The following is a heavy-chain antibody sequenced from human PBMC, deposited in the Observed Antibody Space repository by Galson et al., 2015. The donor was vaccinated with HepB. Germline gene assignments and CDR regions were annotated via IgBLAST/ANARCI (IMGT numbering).Heavy chain of an antibody. CDR3: ARGSYGSGASY. D-gene: IGHD3-10*01. Sequence: SLRLSCAASGFTFSSYNMNWVRQAPGKGLEWISFISDSGSAILYADSVKGQFTISRDNVKNSLYLQMNSLRAEDTAVYYCARGSYGSGASYWGQGTLVTVPS. V-gene: IGHV3-48*01. CDR1: GFTFSSYN. CDR2: ISDSGSAI. J-gene: IGHJ4*02.